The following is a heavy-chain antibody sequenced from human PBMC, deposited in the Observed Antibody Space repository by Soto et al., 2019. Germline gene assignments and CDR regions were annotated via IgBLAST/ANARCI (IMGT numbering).Heavy chain of an antibody. CDR3: ARMSYFYDRWYFDL. J-gene: IGHJ2*01. CDR2: VYYSGSS. D-gene: IGHD3-22*01. V-gene: IGHV4-30-4*01. CDR1: GGSINNNDYY. Sequence: SETLSLTCSVSGGSINNNDYYWSWIRQTPGKGLEWIGYVYYSGSSDYIPSLKSRLSMSIDKSKNQFHLKLNSVTAADTATYYCARMSYFYDRWYFDLWGRGTLVTVSS.